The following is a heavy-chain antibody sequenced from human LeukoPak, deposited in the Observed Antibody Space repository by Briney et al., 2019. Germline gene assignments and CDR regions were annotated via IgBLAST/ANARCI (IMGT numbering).Heavy chain of an antibody. J-gene: IGHJ6*02. CDR1: GFTFSSYG. D-gene: IGHD3-10*01. Sequence: GGSLRLSCAASGFTFSSYGMHWVRQAPGKGLEWVAVIWYDGSNKYYADSVKGRFTISRDNSKNTLYLQMNSLRAEDTAVYYCARDHLYYGSESHQLDYYYYGMDVRGQGTTVTVSS. CDR2: IWYDGSNK. V-gene: IGHV3-33*01. CDR3: ARDHLYYGSESHQLDYYYYGMDV.